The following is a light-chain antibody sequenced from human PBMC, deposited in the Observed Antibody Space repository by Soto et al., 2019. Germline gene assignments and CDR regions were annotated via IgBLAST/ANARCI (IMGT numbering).Light chain of an antibody. V-gene: IGLV1-51*01. Sequence: SVLTQPPSVSAAPGQRVTISCSGSSSNIGGNSVSWYQQLPGTAPKLLIYDDDKRPPGIPDRFSGSKSGTSATLGITGFQTGDEADYYCGSLDSSLSAYVFGTGTKVTVL. CDR2: DDD. CDR1: SSNIGGNS. J-gene: IGLJ1*01. CDR3: GSLDSSLSAYV.